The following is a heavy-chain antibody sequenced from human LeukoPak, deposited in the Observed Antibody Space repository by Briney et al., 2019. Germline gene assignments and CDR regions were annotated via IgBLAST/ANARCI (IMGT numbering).Heavy chain of an antibody. Sequence: GGSLRLSCAASGFTFSSYSMNWVRQAPRKGLEWVSSISSSSSYIYYADSVKGRFTISRVNAKNSLYLQMNSLRAEDTAVYYCAKEPSEYSSNWPNYFDYWGQGTLVTVSS. J-gene: IGHJ4*02. CDR2: ISSSSSYI. CDR1: GFTFSSYS. CDR3: AKEPSEYSSNWPNYFDY. V-gene: IGHV3-21*04. D-gene: IGHD6-13*01.